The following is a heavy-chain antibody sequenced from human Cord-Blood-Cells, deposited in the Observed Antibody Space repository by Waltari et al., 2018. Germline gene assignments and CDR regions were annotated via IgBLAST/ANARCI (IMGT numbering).Heavy chain of an antibody. CDR2: ISHIFGTA. Sequence: QVQLVQSGAEVKKPGSSVKVSCKASGGTFSRYAISWVRQAPGQGIEWMGRISHIFGTANYAQKFQGRVTITADKSTSTAYMELSSLRSEDTAVYYCARDSDYYYYGMDVWGQGTTVTVSS. CDR3: ARDSDYYYYGMDV. J-gene: IGHJ6*02. CDR1: GGTFSRYA. V-gene: IGHV1-69*06.